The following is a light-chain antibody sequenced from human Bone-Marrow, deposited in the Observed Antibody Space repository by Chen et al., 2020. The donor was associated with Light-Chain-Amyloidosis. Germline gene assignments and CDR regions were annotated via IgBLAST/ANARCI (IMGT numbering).Light chain of an antibody. Sequence: SYALTQPPSASFSPGQTARITCSGDDLPTKYAYWYQQKPGQAPVLVIHRDTERPSGISERFSGSSSGTTATLTISGVQAEDEADYHCQSADSSGTYEVIFGGGTKLTVL. V-gene: IGLV3-25*03. CDR1: DLPTKY. J-gene: IGLJ2*01. CDR3: QSADSSGTYEVI. CDR2: RDT.